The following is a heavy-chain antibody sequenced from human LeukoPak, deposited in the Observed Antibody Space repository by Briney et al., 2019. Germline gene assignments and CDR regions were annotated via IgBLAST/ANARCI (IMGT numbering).Heavy chain of an antibody. J-gene: IGHJ6*02. CDR3: ASHCSSTSCYGMDV. CDR2: IYYSGST. CDR1: GGSISSYY. Sequence: SETLSLTCTVSGGSISSYYWSWIRQPPGKGLEWIGYIYYSGSTNYNPSLKTRVTISVDTSKNQFSLKLSSVTAADTAVYYCASHCSSTSCYGMDVWGQRTTVTVSS. D-gene: IGHD2-2*01. V-gene: IGHV4-59*01.